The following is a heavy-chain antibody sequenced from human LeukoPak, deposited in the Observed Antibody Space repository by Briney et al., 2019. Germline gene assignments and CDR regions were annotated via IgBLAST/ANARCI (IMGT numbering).Heavy chain of an antibody. Sequence: ASVKVSCKASGYTFTNYAISWVRQAPGQGLEWMGWISAYNGNTNYAQNLQGRVTMTTDTSTSTAYMELRSLRSDDTAVHYCALIPYCTTTTCYYFDYWGQGTLVTVSS. CDR1: GYTFTNYA. J-gene: IGHJ4*02. V-gene: IGHV1-18*01. D-gene: IGHD2-8*01. CDR3: ALIPYCTTTTCYYFDY. CDR2: ISAYNGNT.